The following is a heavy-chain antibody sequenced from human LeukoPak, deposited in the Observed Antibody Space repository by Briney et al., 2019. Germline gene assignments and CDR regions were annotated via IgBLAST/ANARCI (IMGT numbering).Heavy chain of an antibody. D-gene: IGHD3-10*01. CDR1: GFTFSSYA. CDR3: ARSPVSMVRGDYSGMDV. V-gene: IGHV3-30-3*01. J-gene: IGHJ6*02. CDR2: ISSDGSNK. Sequence: GGSLRLSCAASGFTFSSYAMNWVRQAPGKGLEWVAVISSDGSNKYYADSVKGRFTISRDNSKNTLSLQMNSLRAEDTAVYNCARSPVSMVRGDYSGMDVWGQGTTVTVSS.